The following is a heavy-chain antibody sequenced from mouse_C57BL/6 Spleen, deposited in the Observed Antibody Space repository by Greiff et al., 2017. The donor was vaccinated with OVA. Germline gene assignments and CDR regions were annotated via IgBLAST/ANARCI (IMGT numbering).Heavy chain of an antibody. Sequence: QVQLQQSGAELARPGASVKLSCKASGYTFTSYGISWVKQRTGQGLEWIGEIYPRSGNTYYNEKFKGKATLTADKSSSTAYMELRSLTSEDSAVYFCARRRDSSGYGAMDYWGQGTSVTVSS. CDR1: GYTFTSYG. CDR2: IYPRSGNT. D-gene: IGHD3-2*02. CDR3: ARRRDSSGYGAMDY. J-gene: IGHJ4*01. V-gene: IGHV1-81*01.